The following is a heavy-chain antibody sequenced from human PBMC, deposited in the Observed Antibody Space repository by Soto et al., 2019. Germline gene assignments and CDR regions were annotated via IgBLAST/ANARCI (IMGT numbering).Heavy chain of an antibody. V-gene: IGHV3-23*01. Sequence: EVQLLESGGGLVQPGGSLRLSCAASGFTFSSYAMRWVRQAPVKGLEWVSAISGSGDSTYYADSVKGRFTISRDNSKNTLYLQMSSLRAEDTAVYYCAGRGSGSYYDYWGQGTLVTVSS. D-gene: IGHD1-26*01. CDR1: GFTFSSYA. CDR2: ISGSGDST. CDR3: AGRGSGSYYDY. J-gene: IGHJ4*02.